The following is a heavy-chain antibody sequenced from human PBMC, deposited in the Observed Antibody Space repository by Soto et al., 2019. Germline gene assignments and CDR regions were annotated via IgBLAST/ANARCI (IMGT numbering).Heavy chain of an antibody. Sequence: SETLSLTCTVSGGSISGYYWSWIRQPPGKGLEWIGYIYYSGSTNYNPSLKSRVTISVDTSKNQFSLKLSSVTAADTAVYYCATMYYDILTGLPHFDYWGQGTLVTVSS. J-gene: IGHJ4*02. CDR1: GGSISGYY. D-gene: IGHD3-9*01. CDR3: ATMYYDILTGLPHFDY. CDR2: IYYSGST. V-gene: IGHV4-59*08.